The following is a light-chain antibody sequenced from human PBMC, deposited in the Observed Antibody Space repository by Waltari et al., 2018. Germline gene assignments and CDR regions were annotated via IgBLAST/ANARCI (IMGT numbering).Light chain of an antibody. Sequence: DVQLTHYLSTLSASVGPRVTITCRTSDTVKNNLAWYQHQPGKAPNVLVHKASRLESGVPARFSGSGYGTEFTLTISSLEPDDFATYYCHQYNTLPLTFGGGTKVEIK. V-gene: IGKV1-5*03. J-gene: IGKJ4*01. CDR1: DTVKNN. CDR2: KAS. CDR3: HQYNTLPLT.